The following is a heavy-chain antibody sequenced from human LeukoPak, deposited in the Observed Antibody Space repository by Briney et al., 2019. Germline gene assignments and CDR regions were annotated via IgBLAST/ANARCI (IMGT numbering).Heavy chain of an antibody. CDR1: GYTFTGYY. Sequence: ASVKVSCKASGYTFTGYYMHWVRQAPGQGLEWMGWINPNSGGTNYAQKFQGRVTMTRDTSISTAYMELSRLRSDDTAVYYCARITPYYYYYGIHVGGQGPTVSVSS. D-gene: IGHD3-10*01. J-gene: IGHJ6*02. CDR2: INPNSGGT. CDR3: ARITPYYYYYGIHV. V-gene: IGHV1-2*02.